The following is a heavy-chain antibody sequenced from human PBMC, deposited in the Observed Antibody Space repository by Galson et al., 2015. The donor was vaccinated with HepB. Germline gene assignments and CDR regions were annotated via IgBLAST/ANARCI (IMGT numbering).Heavy chain of an antibody. CDR2: IYPGDSDT. V-gene: IGHV5-51*01. D-gene: IGHD1-26*01. Sequence: SGAEVKKPGESLKISCKGSGYRFTSYWIGWVRQMPGKGLEWMGIIYPGDSDTRYSPSFQGQVTISADKSISTAYLQWSSLKASDTAMYYCARPSGSYYYYYGMDVWGQGTTVTVSS. J-gene: IGHJ6*02. CDR1: GYRFTSYW. CDR3: ARPSGSYYYYYGMDV.